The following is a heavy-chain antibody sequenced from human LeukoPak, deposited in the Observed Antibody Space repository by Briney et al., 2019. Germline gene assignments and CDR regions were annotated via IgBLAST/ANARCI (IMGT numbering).Heavy chain of an antibody. CDR1: GGTFTSYY. J-gene: IGHJ4*02. D-gene: IGHD2-21*02. CDR3: ARGERWDCGGDCYEGFFDY. V-gene: IGHV1-46*01. Sequence: ASVKVSCKASGGTFTSYYMHWVRQAPGQGLEWMGIINPSGGSTSYAQKFQGRVTMTRDTSTSTVYMELSGLRSEDTAVYYCARGERWDCGGDCYEGFFDYWGQGTLVTVSS. CDR2: INPSGGST.